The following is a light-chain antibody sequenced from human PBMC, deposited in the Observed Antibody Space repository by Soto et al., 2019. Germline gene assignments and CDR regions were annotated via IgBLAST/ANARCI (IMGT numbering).Light chain of an antibody. CDR3: QQSYSTPVA. J-gene: IGKJ1*01. CDR2: ATS. Sequence: IQMTQSPSSLSASLVDRVTITCRASQGIRGDLGWYQQKPGKAPKLLISATSTLQSGVPSRFSGRGSGTDFTLTISSLQPEDFATYYCQQSYSTPVAFGQGTKVDIK. CDR1: QGIRGD. V-gene: IGKV1-39*01.